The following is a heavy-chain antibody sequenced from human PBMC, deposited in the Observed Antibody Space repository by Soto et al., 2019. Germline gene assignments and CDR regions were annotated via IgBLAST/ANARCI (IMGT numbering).Heavy chain of an antibody. Sequence: QVQLQESGPGLVKPSETLSLTCTVSGDSISNYYWSWIRQPPGKGLEWIEYIYYSGSDIYNPSLKSRVSISVDTSKNQFSLRLSSVTAADTAVYYCAREQVGYLDSWGPGTLVSVSS. J-gene: IGHJ4*02. CDR3: AREQVGYLDS. V-gene: IGHV4-59*01. CDR2: IYYSGSD. D-gene: IGHD1-26*01. CDR1: GDSISNYY.